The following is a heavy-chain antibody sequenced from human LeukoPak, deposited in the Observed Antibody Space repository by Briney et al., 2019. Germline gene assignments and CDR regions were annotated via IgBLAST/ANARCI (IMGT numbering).Heavy chain of an antibody. D-gene: IGHD6-19*01. CDR1: GFTFSSYG. V-gene: IGHV3-33*01. CDR2: IWYDGSNK. CDR3: ARERIAVAGEFDY. J-gene: IGHJ4*02. Sequence: GRSLRLSCAASGFTFSSYGMHWVRQAPGKGLEWVAVIWYDGSNKYYADSVKGRFTIYRDNSKNTLYLQMNSLRAEDTAVYYCARERIAVAGEFDYWGQGTLVTVSS.